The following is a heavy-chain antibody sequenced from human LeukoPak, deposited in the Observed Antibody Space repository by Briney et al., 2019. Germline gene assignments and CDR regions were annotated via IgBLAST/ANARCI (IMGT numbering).Heavy chain of an antibody. J-gene: IGHJ4*02. CDR1: GFTFSSYQ. D-gene: IGHD2-15*01. CDR3: ARDSGGSSPFDY. V-gene: IGHV3-48*03. Sequence: GGSLRLSCAASGFTFSSYQMHWVRQAPGKGLEWVSYISNSGSTIYYADSVKGRFTISRDNAKNSLYLQMNSLRAEDTAVYYCARDSGGSSPFDYWGQGTLVTVSS. CDR2: ISNSGSTI.